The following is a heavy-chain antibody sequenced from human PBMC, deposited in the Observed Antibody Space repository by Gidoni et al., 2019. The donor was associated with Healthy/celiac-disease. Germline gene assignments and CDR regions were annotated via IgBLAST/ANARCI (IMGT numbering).Heavy chain of an antibody. CDR1: GGSLRSISYY. Sequence: QLQLQASGPGLVKLSETLSLACTVSGGSLRSISYYWGWIRQPPGKGLEWIGSIYYSGSTSYNPSLKSRVTISEDTSKNQFSLKRSSVTAADTAVYYCARVPMDYYDSSGYYDYWGQGTLVTVSS. V-gene: IGHV4-39*07. CDR3: ARVPMDYYDSSGYYDY. D-gene: IGHD3-22*01. CDR2: IYYSGST. J-gene: IGHJ4*02.